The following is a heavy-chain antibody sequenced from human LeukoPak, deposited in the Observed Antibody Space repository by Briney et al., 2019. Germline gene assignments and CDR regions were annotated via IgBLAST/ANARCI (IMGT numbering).Heavy chain of an antibody. Sequence: PGGSLRLSCATSGFTVSSNYMSWVRQAPGKGLEWVSVIYSGGSTYYADSVKGRFTISRDNSKNTLYLQMNSLRAEDTAVYYCARDREDDSSGFFDYWGQGTLVTVSS. D-gene: IGHD3-22*01. J-gene: IGHJ4*02. CDR2: IYSGGST. CDR1: GFTVSSNY. V-gene: IGHV3-66*01. CDR3: ARDREDDSSGFFDY.